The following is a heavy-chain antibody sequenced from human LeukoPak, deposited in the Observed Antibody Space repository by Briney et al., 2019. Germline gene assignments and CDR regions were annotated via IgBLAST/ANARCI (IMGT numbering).Heavy chain of an antibody. J-gene: IGHJ4*02. Sequence: GGSLRLSCAASGFTFSSHWMHWVRQAPGKGLVWISRIVNDGSGATYVDSVKGRFTTSRDNAKNTLYLQINSLRAEDTAVYCCATDEAATGRLDYWGQGTLVTDSS. D-gene: IGHD1-1*01. CDR2: IVNDGSGA. CDR3: ATDEAATGRLDY. CDR1: GFTFSSHW. V-gene: IGHV3-74*01.